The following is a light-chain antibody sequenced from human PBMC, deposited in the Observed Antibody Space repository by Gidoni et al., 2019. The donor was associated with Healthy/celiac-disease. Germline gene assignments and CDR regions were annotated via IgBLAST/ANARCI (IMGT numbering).Light chain of an antibody. CDR3: QSYDSSLSGYV. V-gene: IGLV1-40*01. Sequence: QSVLTQPPSVSGAPGQRVTISCTGSSSNIGAGYEVHWYQQLPGTAPKLLIYGNSNRPSVVPDRFSGSKSGTSASLAITVLQAEDDADYYCQSYDSSLSGYVFGTGTKVTVL. J-gene: IGLJ1*01. CDR2: GNS. CDR1: SSNIGAGYE.